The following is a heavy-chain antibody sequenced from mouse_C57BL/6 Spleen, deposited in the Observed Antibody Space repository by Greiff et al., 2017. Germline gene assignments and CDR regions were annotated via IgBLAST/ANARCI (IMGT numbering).Heavy chain of an antibody. CDR1: GFTFSSYA. CDR3: TRGEVRDNDAGDAMDY. CDR2: ISSGGDYI. Sequence: EVQRVESGEGLVKPGGSLKLSCAASGFTFSSYAMSWVRQTPEKRLEWVAYISSGGDYIYYADTVKGRFTISRDNARKTLYLQMSSLKSEDTAMYYCTRGEVRDNDAGDAMDYWGQGTSVTVSS. J-gene: IGHJ4*01. V-gene: IGHV5-9-1*02.